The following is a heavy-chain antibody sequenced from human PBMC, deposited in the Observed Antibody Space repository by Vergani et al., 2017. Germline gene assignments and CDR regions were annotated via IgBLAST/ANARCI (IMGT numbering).Heavy chain of an antibody. V-gene: IGHV1-69*13. Sequence: QVQLVQSGAEVKKPGSSVTVSCKASGGTFSSYAISWVRQAPGQGLEWMGRIIPLFGTTNYAQEFQGRVTITAAESTSTAYMELSSLRSEDTAVCYCARVPTVTASDWFDGWGEATL. CDR1: GGTFSSYA. D-gene: IGHD4-17*01. J-gene: IGHJ5*02. CDR3: ARVPTVTASDWFDG. CDR2: IIPLFGTT.